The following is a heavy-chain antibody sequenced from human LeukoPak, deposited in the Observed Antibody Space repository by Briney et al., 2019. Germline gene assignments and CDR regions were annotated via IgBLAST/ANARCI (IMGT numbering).Heavy chain of an antibody. CDR1: GYTFTSYG. CDR3: ARDGYDGTGSYRVFDY. Sequence: ASVKVSCKASGYTFTSYGISWVRQAPGQGLEWMGWSGAYNGNTNYAQKLQGRVTMTTDTSTSTAYMELRSLRSDDTAVYYCARDGYDGTGSYRVFDYWGQGTLVTVSS. V-gene: IGHV1-18*01. D-gene: IGHD3-10*01. CDR2: SGAYNGNT. J-gene: IGHJ4*02.